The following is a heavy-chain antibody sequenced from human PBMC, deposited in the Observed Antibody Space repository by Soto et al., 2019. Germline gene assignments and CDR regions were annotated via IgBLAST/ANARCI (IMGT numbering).Heavy chain of an antibody. CDR2: INPNSGGT. D-gene: IGHD6-6*01. CDR1: GYTFTGYY. V-gene: IGHV1-2*02. J-gene: IGHJ4*02. CDR3: ARAWGEQLVQCDFDY. Sequence: QVQLVQSGAEVKKPGASVKVSCKASGYTFTGYYMHWVRQAPGQGLEWMGWINPNSGGTNYAQKFQGRVTMTRDTSINTAYMELSRLGADDTAVYYCARAWGEQLVQCDFDYWGQGTLVTVSS.